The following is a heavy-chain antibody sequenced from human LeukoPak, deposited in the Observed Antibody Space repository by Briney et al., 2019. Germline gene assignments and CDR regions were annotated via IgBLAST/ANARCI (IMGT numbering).Heavy chain of an antibody. CDR2: IDPSDSYP. CDR1: GYSFTSYW. CDR3: ARRRYIYGPCVCDY. D-gene: IGHD5-18*01. Sequence: GDSLKISGKRSGYSFTSYWISWVRQMLGKGLDWMGRIDPSDSYPNYSTTFQGHVTISADKSISTAYLQWSSLRASDTAMYYCARRRYIYGPCVCDYWGQGTLATVSS. J-gene: IGHJ4*02. V-gene: IGHV5-10-1*01.